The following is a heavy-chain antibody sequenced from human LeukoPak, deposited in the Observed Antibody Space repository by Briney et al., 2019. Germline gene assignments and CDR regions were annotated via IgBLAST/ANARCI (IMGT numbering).Heavy chain of an antibody. D-gene: IGHD5-12*01. CDR3: ARCGYDGGDFDY. J-gene: IGHJ4*02. Sequence: PGGSLRLSCAASGFTFSSYSMNWVRQAPGKGLGWVAFIRYDGSNKYYADSVKGRFTISRDNSKNTLYLQMNSLRSEDTAVYYCARCGYDGGDFDYWGQGTLVTVSS. CDR1: GFTFSSYS. V-gene: IGHV3-30*02. CDR2: IRYDGSNK.